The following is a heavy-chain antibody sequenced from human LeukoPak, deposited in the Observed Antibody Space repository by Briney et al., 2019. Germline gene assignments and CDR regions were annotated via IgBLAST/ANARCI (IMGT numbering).Heavy chain of an antibody. CDR2: ISGSGGGT. V-gene: IGHV3-23*01. CDR1: GFTFYCYA. Sequence: GGALRLSCAASGFTFYCYAMMWVRQAPEKGLEWGGNISGSGGGTYYAGSVKGRFTISRDDFKNTLYLQMNSLRAEDTAVYYCAKDLGRYRNNYFDYWGQGTLVTVSS. J-gene: IGHJ4*02. D-gene: IGHD1-26*01. CDR3: AKDLGRYRNNYFDY.